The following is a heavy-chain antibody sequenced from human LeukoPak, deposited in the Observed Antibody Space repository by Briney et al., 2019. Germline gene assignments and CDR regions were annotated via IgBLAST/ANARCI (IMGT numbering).Heavy chain of an antibody. V-gene: IGHV3-74*01. J-gene: IGHJ4*02. D-gene: IGHD1-20*01. CDR1: GFTFSSYW. CDR2: INSDGSST. CDR3: AREESITGTTGGSFDY. Sequence: PGGSLRLSCAASGFTFSSYWMHWVRQAPGKGLVWVSRINSDGSSTSYADSVKGRFTISRDNAKNTLYLQMNSLRAEDTAVYYCAREESITGTTGGSFDYWDQGTLVTVSS.